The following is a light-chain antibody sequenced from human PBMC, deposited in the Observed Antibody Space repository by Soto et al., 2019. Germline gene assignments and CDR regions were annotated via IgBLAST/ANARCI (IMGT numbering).Light chain of an antibody. CDR3: QQYYSIPWT. V-gene: IGKV4-1*01. CDR1: ESVLYSSNNKNH. Sequence: DIVMTQSPDSLAVSLGERATINCKSSESVLYSSNNKNHLSWYQQKAGQPPRLLIYWASTRASGVPDRFSGNGSGTDFTLTVSSLQAEDVAVYYCQQYYSIPWTFGQGTKVEI. CDR2: WAS. J-gene: IGKJ1*01.